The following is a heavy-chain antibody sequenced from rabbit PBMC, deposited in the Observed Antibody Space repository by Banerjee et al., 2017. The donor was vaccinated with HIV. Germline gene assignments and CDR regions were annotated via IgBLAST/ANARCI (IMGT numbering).Heavy chain of an antibody. Sequence: QEQLEESGGDLVKPEGSLTLTCTASGFSFSSSYWIFWVRQAPGKGLEWIASIDGGSDTTYYASWAKGRFTISKTSSTTVTLQMTSLTAADTATYFCVREMVGDGWVFNLWGPGTLVTVS. V-gene: IGHV1S45*01. D-gene: IGHD2-1*01. CDR2: IDGGSDTT. CDR1: GFSFSSSYW. CDR3: VREMVGDGWVFNL. J-gene: IGHJ4*01.